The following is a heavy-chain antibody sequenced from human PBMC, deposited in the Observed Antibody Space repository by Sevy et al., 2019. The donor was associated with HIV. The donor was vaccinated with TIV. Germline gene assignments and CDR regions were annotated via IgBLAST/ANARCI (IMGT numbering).Heavy chain of an antibody. D-gene: IGHD6-25*01. CDR3: ALGGNLWPYNWFDP. CDR2: VSADGTYK. J-gene: IGHJ5*02. CDR1: GLIFSNFG. V-gene: IGHV3-30*03. Sequence: GGSLRLSCAASGLIFSNFGVHWVRQIPGKGLESVATVSADGTYKYYEDSLKDRFTISRDNSRNTLDLQMSSLRPDDAGLYFCALGGNLWPYNWFDPWGQGTLVTVSS.